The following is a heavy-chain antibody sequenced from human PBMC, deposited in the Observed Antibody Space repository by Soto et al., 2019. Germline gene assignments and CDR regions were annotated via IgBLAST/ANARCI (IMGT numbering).Heavy chain of an antibody. J-gene: IGHJ6*02. CDR2: IDPSDSYT. Sequence: GESLKISCKGSGYSFTSYWISWVRQMPGKGLEWMGRIDPSDSYTNYSPSFQGHVTISADKSISTAYLQWSSLKASDTAMYYCALYYYGSGTIRYHYYGMDVWGQGTTVTVSS. CDR3: ALYYYGSGTIRYHYYGMDV. D-gene: IGHD3-10*01. CDR1: GYSFTSYW. V-gene: IGHV5-10-1*01.